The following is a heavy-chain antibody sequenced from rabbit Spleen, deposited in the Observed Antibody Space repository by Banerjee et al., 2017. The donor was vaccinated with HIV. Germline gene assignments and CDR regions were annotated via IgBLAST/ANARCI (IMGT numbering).Heavy chain of an antibody. CDR2: INTITGKT. CDR1: GFSFTDKDV. V-gene: IGHV1S45*01. D-gene: IGHD1-1*01. Sequence: QEQPVESGGGLVQPEGSLTLTCKASGFSFTDKDVMCWVRQAPGKGLEWIGCINTITGKTVYATWAKGRFTISRASSTTVFLQMTSLTAADTATYFCARDLPDIIGWNFGFWGQGTLVTVS. J-gene: IGHJ3*01. CDR3: ARDLPDIIGWNFGF.